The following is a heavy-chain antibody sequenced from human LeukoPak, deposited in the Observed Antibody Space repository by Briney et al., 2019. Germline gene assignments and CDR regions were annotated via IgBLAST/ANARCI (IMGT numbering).Heavy chain of an antibody. J-gene: IGHJ5*02. Sequence: SETLSLTCTVSGYSINSGYYWVWIRQPPGKGLEWIGSIYRTGSINYNPSLKSRVTISVDTPTNQFSLKLSSVTAADTAMYYCARDLTMVRGRWFDPWGQGTLVTVSS. D-gene: IGHD3-10*01. CDR1: GYSINSGYY. CDR2: IYRTGSI. V-gene: IGHV4-38-2*02. CDR3: ARDLTMVRGRWFDP.